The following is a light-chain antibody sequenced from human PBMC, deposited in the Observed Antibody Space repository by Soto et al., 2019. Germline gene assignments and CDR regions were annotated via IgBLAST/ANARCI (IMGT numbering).Light chain of an antibody. Sequence: EIVLTQSPGTLSLSPGERATLSCRASQSVTSGYLGWYQQKPGQAPRLLISTISNRATGISDRFSGSGSGTDFTLTISSLEPEDSAVYYCQQYATSSPMYIFGQGTKVEIK. CDR3: QQYATSSPMYI. V-gene: IGKV3-20*01. CDR2: TIS. CDR1: QSVTSGY. J-gene: IGKJ2*01.